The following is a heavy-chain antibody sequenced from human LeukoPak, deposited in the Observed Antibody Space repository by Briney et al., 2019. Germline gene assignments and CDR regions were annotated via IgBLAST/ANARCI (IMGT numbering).Heavy chain of an antibody. CDR1: GFTFSSYS. V-gene: IGHV3-9*01. CDR2: ISWNSGSI. D-gene: IGHD3-3*01. Sequence: GGSLRLSCAASGFTFSSYSMNWVRQAPGKGLEWVSGISWNSGSIGYADSVKGRFTISRDNAKNSLYLQMNSLRAEDTALYYCAKAPPHYDFWSGYYFDYWGQGTLVTVSS. J-gene: IGHJ4*02. CDR3: AKAPPHYDFWSGYYFDY.